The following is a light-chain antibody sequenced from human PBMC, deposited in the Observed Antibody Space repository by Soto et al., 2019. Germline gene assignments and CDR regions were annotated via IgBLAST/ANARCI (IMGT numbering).Light chain of an antibody. CDR2: DAS. J-gene: IGKJ4*01. CDR3: QQRSNWPLT. Sequence: EIVLTQSPATLPLSPGERATLSCRASQSVSSYLAWYQQKPGQAPRLLIYDASNRATGIPARFSGSGSGTDFTLTISSLEPEDFAAYYCQQRSNWPLTFGGGTKVDIK. V-gene: IGKV3-11*01. CDR1: QSVSSY.